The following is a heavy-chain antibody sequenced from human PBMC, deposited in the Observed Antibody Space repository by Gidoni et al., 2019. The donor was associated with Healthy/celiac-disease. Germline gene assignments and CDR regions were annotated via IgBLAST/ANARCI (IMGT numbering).Heavy chain of an antibody. CDR1: GFTFSSYS. CDR2: ISSSSSTI. D-gene: IGHD2-15*01. V-gene: IGHV3-48*01. CDR3: AREMWWELPTRYHLDAFDI. Sequence: EVQLVESGGGLVQPGGSLRLSCAASGFTFSSYSMNWVRQAPGKGLELVSYISSSSSTIYYADSVKGRFTISRDNAKNSLYLQMNSLRAEDTAVYYCAREMWWELPTRYHLDAFDIWGQGTMVTVSS. J-gene: IGHJ3*02.